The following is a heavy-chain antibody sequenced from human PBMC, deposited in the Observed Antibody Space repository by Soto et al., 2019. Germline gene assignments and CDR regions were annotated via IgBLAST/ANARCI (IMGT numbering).Heavy chain of an antibody. V-gene: IGHV4-31*03. D-gene: IGHD6-13*01. J-gene: IGHJ6*02. CDR2: IYYSGST. CDR1: GGSISSGGYY. Sequence: QVQLQESGPGLVKPSQTLSLTCTVSGGSISSGGYYWSWIRQHPGKGLEGIGYIYYSGSTYYNPSLKSRVTISVDTSKNQFSLKLSSVTAADTAVYYCASGKAYSSSWTGNYYYGMDVWGQGTTVTVSS. CDR3: ASGKAYSSSWTGNYYYGMDV.